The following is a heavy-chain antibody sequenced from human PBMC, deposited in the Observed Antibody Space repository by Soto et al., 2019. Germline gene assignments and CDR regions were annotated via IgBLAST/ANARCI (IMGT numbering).Heavy chain of an antibody. J-gene: IGHJ5*02. V-gene: IGHV1-2*04. Sequence: ASVKVSCKASGYTFTGYYMHWVRQAPGQGLEWMGWINPNSGGTNYAQKFQCWVTMTRDTSISTAYMELSRLRSDDTAVYYCARGGSSGSYYNWFDPWGQGTLVTVSS. D-gene: IGHD1-26*01. CDR1: GYTFTGYY. CDR2: INPNSGGT. CDR3: ARGGSSGSYYNWFDP.